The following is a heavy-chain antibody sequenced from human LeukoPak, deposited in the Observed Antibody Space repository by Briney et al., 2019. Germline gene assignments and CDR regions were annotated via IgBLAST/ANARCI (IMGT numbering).Heavy chain of an antibody. CDR2: ISSSSSYI. J-gene: IGHJ4*02. V-gene: IGHV3-21*01. CDR1: GFTFSSYS. CDR3: ASTIVPPYYAFWSGYYPLDY. Sequence: PGGALRLSCAASGFTFSSYSMNWVRQAPGKGLEWVSSISSSSSYIYYADSVKGRFTISRDNAKNSLYLQMNSLRAEDTAVYCCASTIVPPYYAFWSGYYPLDYWGQGTLVTVSS. D-gene: IGHD3-3*01.